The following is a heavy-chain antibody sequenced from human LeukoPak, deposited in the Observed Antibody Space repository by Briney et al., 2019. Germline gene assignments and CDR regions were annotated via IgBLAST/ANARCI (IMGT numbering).Heavy chain of an antibody. D-gene: IGHD3-16*01. CDR2: IYYSGST. V-gene: IGHV4-59*08. CDR3: TRRRGGWGEGEFDF. CDR1: GGSISSYY. J-gene: IGHJ4*02. Sequence: SETLSLTCTVSGGSISSYYWSWIRQPPGKGLEWIGYIYYSGSTNYNPSLKSRVTISVDTSKNQVSLRLSSVTATDTAVYYCTRRRGGWGEGEFDFWGQGIPVTVST.